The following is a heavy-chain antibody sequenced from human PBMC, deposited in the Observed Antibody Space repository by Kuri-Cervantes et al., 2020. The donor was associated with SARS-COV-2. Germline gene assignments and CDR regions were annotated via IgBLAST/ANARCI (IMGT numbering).Heavy chain of an antibody. V-gene: IGHV1-18*01. Sequence: ASVKVSCKASGYTFTSYGISWVRQAPGQGLEWMGRISAYNGNTNYAQKLQGRVTMTRDTSTSTVYMELSSLRSEDTAVYYCARDKATVGNYYYYGMDVWGQGTTVTVSS. J-gene: IGHJ6*02. CDR1: GYTFTSYG. CDR3: ARDKATVGNYYYYGMDV. D-gene: IGHD4-11*01. CDR2: ISAYNGNT.